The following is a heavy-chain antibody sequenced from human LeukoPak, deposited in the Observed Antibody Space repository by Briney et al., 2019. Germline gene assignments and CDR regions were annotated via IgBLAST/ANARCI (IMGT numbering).Heavy chain of an antibody. J-gene: IGHJ4*02. CDR2: IRGDDGST. Sequence: PGGSLRLSCAASGFTFDAFGMTWVRQAPGKGLEWVSAIRGDDGSTGYADSVKGRFTISRDNAKNSLYLQMNSLRVEDTALYYCARVWAWGSGNYFDNWGQGTLVTVSS. D-gene: IGHD7-27*01. V-gene: IGHV3-20*04. CDR3: ARVWAWGSGNYFDN. CDR1: GFTFDAFG.